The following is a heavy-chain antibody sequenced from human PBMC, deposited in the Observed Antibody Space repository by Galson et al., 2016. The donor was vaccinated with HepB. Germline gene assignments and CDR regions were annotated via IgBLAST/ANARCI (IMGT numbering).Heavy chain of an antibody. CDR2: MYIDGNA. J-gene: IGHJ3*02. Sequence: SLRLSCAASGFSFSTSGMSWVRQAPGKGLEWVSVMYIDGNAYYADSVKGRFTLSRDNSQNTVYLQMNSLRAEDTAVYYCARDPPVGTAGGLDIWGQGTMVSVSS. V-gene: IGHV3-53*01. CDR3: ARDPPVGTAGGLDI. CDR1: GFSFSTSG. D-gene: IGHD4-23*01.